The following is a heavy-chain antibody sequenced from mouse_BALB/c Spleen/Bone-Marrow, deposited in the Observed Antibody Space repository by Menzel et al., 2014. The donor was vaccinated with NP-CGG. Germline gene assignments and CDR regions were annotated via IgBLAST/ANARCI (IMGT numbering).Heavy chain of an antibody. V-gene: IGHV1S41*01. D-gene: IGHD1-1*01. CDR1: GYTFTSYW. J-gene: IGHJ4*01. Sequence: DLVKPGASVKLSCKASGYTFTSYWINWVKQRPGQGLEWIGRIAPGSGNIYYNEMFKVKATLTVDASSGTAYIQLSSLSSEDSAVYFCARSYYVSSPYVMDYWGQGTSVTVSS. CDR2: IAPGSGNI. CDR3: ARSYYVSSPYVMDY.